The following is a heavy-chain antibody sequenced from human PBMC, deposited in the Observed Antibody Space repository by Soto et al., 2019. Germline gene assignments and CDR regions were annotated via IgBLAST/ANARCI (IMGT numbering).Heavy chain of an antibody. J-gene: IGHJ6*02. Sequence: ASLKVSCKASGYTFTGHYMHWVRQAPGQGLEWMGWINPNSGGTNYAQKFQGSVTMTRDTSISTAYMELSRLRSDDTAVYYCAREMVRGAGYYYYGMDVWGQGTTVTVSS. D-gene: IGHD3-10*01. CDR3: AREMVRGAGYYYYGMDV. CDR2: INPNSGGT. CDR1: GYTFTGHY. V-gene: IGHV1-2*02.